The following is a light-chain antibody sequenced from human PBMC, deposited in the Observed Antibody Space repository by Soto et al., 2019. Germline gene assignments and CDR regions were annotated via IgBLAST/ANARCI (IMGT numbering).Light chain of an antibody. Sequence: QSVLTQPPSGSAAPGQKVTISCSGTSSNIGRNYVAWYQQLPGTAPKLLIYYNDKRPSGIPDRFSGSKSGTSATLGITGLQTGDEADYYCGTWDSSLSDAVVFGEGTKLTVL. CDR2: YND. J-gene: IGLJ2*01. V-gene: IGLV1-51*01. CDR1: SSNIGRNY. CDR3: GTWDSSLSDAVV.